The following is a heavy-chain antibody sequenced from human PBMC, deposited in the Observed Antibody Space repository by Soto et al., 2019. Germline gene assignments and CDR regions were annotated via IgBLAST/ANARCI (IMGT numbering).Heavy chain of an antibody. D-gene: IGHD4-17*01. CDR3: VSQRTTVPTQAYFDY. Sequence: PSETLSLTCTVSGGSVTNSSYYWGWIRQSPGKGLEWIGSVYYRGRSYSKSSVKSRVTISVDTSKNRFSLSLNSVTASDTAVYFCVSQRTTVPTQAYFDYWGPRALVTVSS. J-gene: IGHJ4*02. CDR2: VYYRGRS. V-gene: IGHV4-39*01. CDR1: GGSVTNSSYY.